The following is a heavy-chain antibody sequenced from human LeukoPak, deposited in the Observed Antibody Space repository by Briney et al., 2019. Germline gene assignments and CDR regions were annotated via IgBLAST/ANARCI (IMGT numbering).Heavy chain of an antibody. D-gene: IGHD3-3*01. CDR2: ISGSSGSI. CDR1: GFTLSSYN. Sequence: GGSLRLSCAASGFTLSSYNMNWVRQAPGRGLEWLSDISGSSGSIYYADSVKGRFTISRDNAKNSLYLQMNSLRAEDTAVYYCARDDGLLEWSPGAFDIWGQGTMVTVSS. V-gene: IGHV3-48*01. CDR3: ARDDGLLEWSPGAFDI. J-gene: IGHJ3*02.